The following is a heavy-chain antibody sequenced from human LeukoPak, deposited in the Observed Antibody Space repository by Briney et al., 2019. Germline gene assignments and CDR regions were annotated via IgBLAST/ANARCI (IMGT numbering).Heavy chain of an antibody. J-gene: IGHJ5*01. CDR1: GGSFSDYY. Sequence: SETLSLTCAASGGSFSDYYWTWIRQSPGKGLEWLGEVTHKGSAKYNSSLRSRLSLSVDVSKNQFSLRLTSVTAADTAIYYCARLTLYQTPADSSGWSRVARGSLDSWGQGTLLTVSS. D-gene: IGHD6-25*01. CDR2: VTHKGSA. CDR3: ARLTLYQTPADSSGWSRVARGSLDS. V-gene: IGHV4-34*01.